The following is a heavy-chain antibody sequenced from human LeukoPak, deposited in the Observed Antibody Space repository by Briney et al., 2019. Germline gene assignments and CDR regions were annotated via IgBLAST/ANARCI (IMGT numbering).Heavy chain of an antibody. D-gene: IGHD6-13*01. CDR1: GFTFSSYS. CDR3: ARDAPQVPAAGVLAS. Sequence: PGGSLRLSCAASGFTFSSYSINWVRQAPGKGLEWVSSISSGGTFMYYADSVKGRFTFSRDISKNTLYLQMNGLRTEDTAMYYCARDAPQVPAAGVLASWGQGTLVTVSS. J-gene: IGHJ5*02. V-gene: IGHV3-21*04. CDR2: ISSGGTFM.